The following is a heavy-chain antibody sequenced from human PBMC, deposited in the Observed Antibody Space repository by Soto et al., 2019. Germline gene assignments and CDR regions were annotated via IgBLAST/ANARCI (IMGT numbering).Heavy chain of an antibody. D-gene: IGHD6-19*01. V-gene: IGHV4-31*03. CDR1: GYSITAGGYY. J-gene: IGHJ5*02. CDR2: FYSSGSI. Sequence: SETLSLTCFVSGYSITAGGYYWSWIRHHPGKGLEWIGSFYSSGSIIYNPSLRSRVSISGDTSSNQFSMSLTSVTAAGTARYYCARMYSSGSGWFHPWGQGTLVTVSS. CDR3: ARMYSSGSGWFHP.